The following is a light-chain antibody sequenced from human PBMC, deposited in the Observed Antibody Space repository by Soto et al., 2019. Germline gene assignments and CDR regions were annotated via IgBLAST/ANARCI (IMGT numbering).Light chain of an antibody. V-gene: IGLV2-14*01. CDR1: SSDVGGYNY. Sequence: QSARTQPASVSGSPGQSITISCTGTSSDVGGYNYVSWYQQHPGKAPKLMIYDVSNRPSGVSNRFSGSKSGNTASPTISGLQAEDEADYYCSSYTSSSTLEVFGTGTKVTVL. CDR2: DVS. CDR3: SSYTSSSTLEV. J-gene: IGLJ1*01.